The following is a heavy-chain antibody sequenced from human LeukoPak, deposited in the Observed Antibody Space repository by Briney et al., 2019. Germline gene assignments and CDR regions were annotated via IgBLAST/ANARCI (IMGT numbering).Heavy chain of an antibody. V-gene: IGHV3-30*18. D-gene: IGHD3-22*01. Sequence: GRSLRLSCAASGFTFSSYGMHWVRQAPGKGLEWVAVISYDGSNKYCADSVKGRFTISRDNSKNTLYLQMNSLRAEDTAVYYCAKARPYYYDSSGSSAFDYWGQGTLVTVSS. CDR3: AKARPYYYDSSGSSAFDY. CDR1: GFTFSSYG. CDR2: ISYDGSNK. J-gene: IGHJ4*02.